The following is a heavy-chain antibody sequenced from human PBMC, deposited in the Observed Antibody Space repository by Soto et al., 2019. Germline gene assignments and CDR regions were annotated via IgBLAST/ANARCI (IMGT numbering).Heavy chain of an antibody. J-gene: IGHJ4*02. V-gene: IGHV3-30*03. D-gene: IGHD6-19*01. CDR1: GFNFGVFG. CDR2: LSYEGSEE. Sequence: QVRLVESGGGVVQPGRSLRLSCAASGFNFGVFGMHWVRQAPGKGLEWLSVLSYEGSEEYYADSVRGRFHISRDNSKNTLFLQMDSLRVDDTGVYYCALTRRSSLLEVAGPGFEYWGQGTLVTVS. CDR3: ALTRRSSLLEVAGPGFEY.